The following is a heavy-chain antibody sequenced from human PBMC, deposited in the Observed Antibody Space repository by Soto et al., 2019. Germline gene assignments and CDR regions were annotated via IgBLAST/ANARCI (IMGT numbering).Heavy chain of an antibody. CDR3: ARYTGYCTNGVCYRWFDP. J-gene: IGHJ5*02. CDR1: GGCISSSSYY. D-gene: IGHD2-8*01. CDR2: IYYSGST. V-gene: IGHV4-39*01. Sequence: SETLSIACTVSGGCISSSSYYWGWIRQPPGKGLEWIGSIYYSGSTYYNPSLKSRVTISVDTSKNQFSLKLSSVTAADTAVYYCARYTGYCTNGVCYRWFDPWGQGTLVTVSS.